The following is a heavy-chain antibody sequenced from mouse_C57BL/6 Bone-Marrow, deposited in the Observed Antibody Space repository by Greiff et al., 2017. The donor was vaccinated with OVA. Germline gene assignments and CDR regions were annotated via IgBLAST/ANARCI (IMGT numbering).Heavy chain of an antibody. Sequence: EVMLVESGGDLVKPGGSLKLSCAASGFPFSSYGMSWVRQTPDKRLEWVATISSGGSYTYYPDSVKGRFTISRDNAKNTLYLQMSSLKSEDTAMYYCARQRIVWGQGTLVTVSA. CDR2: ISSGGSYT. V-gene: IGHV5-6*01. J-gene: IGHJ3*01. CDR3: ARQRIV. CDR1: GFPFSSYG.